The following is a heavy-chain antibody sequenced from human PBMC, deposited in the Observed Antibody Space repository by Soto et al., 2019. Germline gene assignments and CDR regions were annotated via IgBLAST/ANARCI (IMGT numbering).Heavy chain of an antibody. D-gene: IGHD4-17*01. J-gene: IGHJ6*02. CDR2: IIPIFGTP. CDR1: GGTFTSFA. CDR3: ARVSTVTNFAVHYSGMDV. Sequence: QVHLVQSGAEVKKPGSSVKVSCTAYGGTFTSFAISWVRQAPGQGLEWMGGIIPIFGTPKYAQKFQGRVTITADESTRTAYMELSSLRSEDTAVYYCARVSTVTNFAVHYSGMDVWGQGTTVTVSS. V-gene: IGHV1-69*01.